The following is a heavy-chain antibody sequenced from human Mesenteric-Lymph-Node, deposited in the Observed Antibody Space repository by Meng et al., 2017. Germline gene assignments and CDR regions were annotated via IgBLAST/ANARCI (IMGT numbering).Heavy chain of an antibody. CDR3: ARGASRPGCGAGHCYKTWFDP. CDR1: GFTFSSYA. D-gene: IGHD2-21*02. Sequence: GGSLRLSCAASGFTFSSYAMSWVRQAPGKGLEWVSAISGSGGSTYYADSVKGRFTISRDNSKNTLYLQMNSLRAEDTAVYFCARGASRPGCGAGHCYKTWFDPWGQGTLVTVSS. J-gene: IGHJ5*02. CDR2: ISGSGGST. V-gene: IGHV3-23*01.